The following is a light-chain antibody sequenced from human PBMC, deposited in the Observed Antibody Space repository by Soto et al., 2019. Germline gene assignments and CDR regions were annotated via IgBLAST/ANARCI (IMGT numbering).Light chain of an antibody. V-gene: IGKV3-20*01. Sequence: EIGLTQPPGTLSLSPGERATLSSRASQSVGNGYLAWYQQRPGQAPRLLIDDASSRATGIPDRFGGGGSGTDFTLNISRLEPEDFAVYFCHQYDKSWTFGQGTKVEIK. CDR3: HQYDKSWT. CDR2: DAS. J-gene: IGKJ1*01. CDR1: QSVGNGY.